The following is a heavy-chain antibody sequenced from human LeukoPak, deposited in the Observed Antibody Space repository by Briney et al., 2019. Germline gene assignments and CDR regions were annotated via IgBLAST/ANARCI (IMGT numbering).Heavy chain of an antibody. CDR2: IYSGGST. CDR1: GFTVSSNY. V-gene: IGHV3-53*01. D-gene: IGHD2-21*01. J-gene: IGHJ6*02. Sequence: GGSLRLSCAASGFTVSSNYMSWVRQAPGKGLEWVSVIYSGGSTYYADSVKGRFTISRDNSKNTLYLQMNSLRAEDTAVYYCATLFPYYYYGMDVWGQGTTVTVSS. CDR3: ATLFPYYYYGMDV.